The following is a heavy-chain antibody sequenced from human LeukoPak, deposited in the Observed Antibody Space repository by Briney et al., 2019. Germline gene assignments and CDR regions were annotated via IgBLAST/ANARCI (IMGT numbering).Heavy chain of an antibody. CDR2: INPNSGNT. Sequence: ASVKVSCKASGYTFTGYYMHWVRQAPGQGLEWMGWINPNSGNTNYAQKLQGRVTMTTDTSTGTAYMELSSLRSEDTAVYYCATVNLTGYSSGWFDYWGQGTLVTVSS. V-gene: IGHV1-2*02. CDR1: GYTFTGYY. J-gene: IGHJ5*01. CDR3: ATVNLTGYSSGWFDY. D-gene: IGHD6-19*01.